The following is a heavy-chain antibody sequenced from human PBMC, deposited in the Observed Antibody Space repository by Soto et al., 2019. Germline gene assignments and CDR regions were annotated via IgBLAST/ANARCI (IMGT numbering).Heavy chain of an antibody. CDR2: IYSGGST. CDR3: ARDRGSSLDYGDYALHF. V-gene: IGHV3-53*04. Sequence: PGGSLRLSCAASGFTVSSNYMSWVRQAPGKGLEWVSVIYSGGSTYYADSVKGRFTISRHNSKNTLYLQMNSLRAEDTAVYYCARDRGSSLDYGDYALHFWGQGTLVTVSS. J-gene: IGHJ4*02. D-gene: IGHD4-17*01. CDR1: GFTVSSNY.